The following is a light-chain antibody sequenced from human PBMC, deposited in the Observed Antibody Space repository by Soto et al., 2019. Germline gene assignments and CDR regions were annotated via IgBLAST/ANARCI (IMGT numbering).Light chain of an antibody. J-gene: IGKJ3*01. CDR3: QQTNRLPRT. Sequence: DIQMTQSTSSVSASVGDRVTITCRASQGIDSWLAWYQQKPGKAPKLLIYAASNLQSGVPSRFSGSGSGIDFTLTFSNLQPEDFATYYGQQTNRLPRTFGPGTKVDIK. CDR2: AAS. V-gene: IGKV1-12*01. CDR1: QGIDSW.